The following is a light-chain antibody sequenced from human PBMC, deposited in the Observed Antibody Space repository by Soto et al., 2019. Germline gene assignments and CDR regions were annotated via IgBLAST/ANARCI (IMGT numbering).Light chain of an antibody. J-gene: IGKJ1*01. Sequence: DIQMTQSPSSLSASVGDRVTISCRASQGVSNDLAWYQQKPGKAPKGLIYTASSLHSGVPSRFSGSGSGTDFTLTISRLEPEDFAVYYCQQYGSSLWTFGQGTKVEIK. V-gene: IGKV1-17*01. CDR1: QGVSND. CDR3: QQYGSSLWT. CDR2: TAS.